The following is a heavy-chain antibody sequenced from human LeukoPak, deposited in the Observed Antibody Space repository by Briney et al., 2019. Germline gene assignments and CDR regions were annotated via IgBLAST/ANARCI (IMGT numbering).Heavy chain of an antibody. CDR3: ARDQGSLTRSWYTGY. D-gene: IGHD6-13*01. CDR1: GYTFTGYH. J-gene: IGHJ4*02. V-gene: IGHV1-2*06. Sequence: ASVKVSCKASGYTFTGYHIHWVRQGPGQGLEWMGRINPYSGDTNFAQKFQGRVTMTRDTSITTAYMDLSSLTPDDTAVYFCARDQGSLTRSWYTGYWGQGTQVTVSS. CDR2: INPYSGDT.